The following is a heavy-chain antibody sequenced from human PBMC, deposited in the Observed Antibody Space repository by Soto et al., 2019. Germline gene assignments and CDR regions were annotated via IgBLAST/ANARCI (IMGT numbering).Heavy chain of an antibody. CDR3: ARDLTSPKPQNYDFWSGSDYYYYMDV. CDR1: GFTVSSNY. V-gene: IGHV3-66*01. CDR2: IYSGGST. D-gene: IGHD3-3*01. J-gene: IGHJ6*03. Sequence: EVQLVESGGGLVQPGGSLRLSCAASGFTVSSNYMSWVRQAPGKGLEWVSVIYSGGSTYYADSVKGRFTISRDNSKNTLYLQMNSLRAEDTAVYYCARDLTSPKPQNYDFWSGSDYYYYMDVWGKGTTVTVSS.